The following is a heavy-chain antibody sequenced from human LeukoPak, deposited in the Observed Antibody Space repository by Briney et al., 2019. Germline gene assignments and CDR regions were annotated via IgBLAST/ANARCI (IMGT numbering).Heavy chain of an antibody. V-gene: IGHV4-34*01. CDR1: GGSFSGYY. CDR3: AREMVRGVISSAGSGY. J-gene: IGHJ4*02. Sequence: PSETLSLTCAVYGGSFSGYYWSWIRQPPGKGLEWIGEINHSGSTNYNPSLKSRVTISVDTSKNQFSLKLSSVTAADTAVYYCAREMVRGVISSAGSGYWGQGTLVTVSS. D-gene: IGHD3-10*01. CDR2: INHSGST.